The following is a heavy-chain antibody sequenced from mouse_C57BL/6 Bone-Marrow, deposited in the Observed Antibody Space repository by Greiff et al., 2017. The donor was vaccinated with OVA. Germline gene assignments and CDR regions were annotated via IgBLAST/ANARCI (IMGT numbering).Heavy chain of an antibody. D-gene: IGHD2-3*01. CDR1: GYTFTSYW. CDR2: IDPSDSYT. V-gene: IGHV1-50*01. J-gene: IGHJ3*01. Sequence: QVQLQQPGAELVKPGASVKLSCKASGYTFTSYWMQWVKQRPGQGLEWIGEIDPSDSYTNYNQKFKGKATLTLDTSSSTAYMQLSSLTSDDSAVYYCALYVGYCCAYWGQRTLVTVSA. CDR3: ALYVGYCCAY.